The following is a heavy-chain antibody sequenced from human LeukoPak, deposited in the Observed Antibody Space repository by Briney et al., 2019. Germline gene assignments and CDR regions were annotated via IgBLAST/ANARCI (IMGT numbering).Heavy chain of an antibody. CDR2: IYSGGST. CDR1: GFTFSSYA. D-gene: IGHD3-22*01. J-gene: IGHJ4*02. Sequence: GGSLRLSCAASGFTFSSYAMSWVRQAPGKGLEWVSVIYSGGSTYYADSVKGRFTISGDNSKNTLYLQINSLRTEDTAVYYCARALSSGYRFDYWGQGTLVTVSS. CDR3: ARALSSGYRFDY. V-gene: IGHV3-66*02.